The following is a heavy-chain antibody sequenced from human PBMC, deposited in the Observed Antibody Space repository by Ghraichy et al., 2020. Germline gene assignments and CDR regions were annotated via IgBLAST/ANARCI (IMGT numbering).Heavy chain of an antibody. J-gene: IGHJ6*02. CDR2: ISGSGGST. Sequence: GESLNISCAASGFTFSSYAMSWVRQAPGKGLEWVSAISGSGGSTYYADSVKGRFTISRDNSKNTLYLQMNSLRAEDTAVYYCAKDQGSWYFPYYYYGMDVWGQGTTVTVSS. CDR1: GFTFSSYA. V-gene: IGHV3-23*01. D-gene: IGHD6-13*01. CDR3: AKDQGSWYFPYYYYGMDV.